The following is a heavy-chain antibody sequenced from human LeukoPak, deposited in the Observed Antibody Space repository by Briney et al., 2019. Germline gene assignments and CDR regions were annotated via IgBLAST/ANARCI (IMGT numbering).Heavy chain of an antibody. Sequence: GGSLRLSCAASGFTFNTYAMSWVRQAPGKGLEWVSGVIGSGKSTFYADSVKGRFTISRDNSRNTLYLQMNSLRVEDTAVYYCTRPHVDGGYYYHQYWGQGTLVTVPP. D-gene: IGHD3-22*01. CDR2: VIGSGKST. CDR3: TRPHVDGGYYYHQY. V-gene: IGHV3-23*01. CDR1: GFTFNTYA. J-gene: IGHJ4*02.